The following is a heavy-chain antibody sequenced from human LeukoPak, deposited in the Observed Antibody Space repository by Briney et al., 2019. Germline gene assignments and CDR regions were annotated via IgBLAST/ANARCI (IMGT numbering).Heavy chain of an antibody. CDR2: INAGNGNT. Sequence: ASVTVSFKASGYTFTIYAMHWVRQAPGQRLELMGWINAGNGNTKYSQKFQGRVTITRDTSASTAYMELSSLRSEDTAVYYCARDGDYGDPMDPPRAFDYWGQGTLVTVSS. J-gene: IGHJ4*02. V-gene: IGHV1-3*01. CDR1: GYTFTIYA. CDR3: ARDGDYGDPMDPPRAFDY. D-gene: IGHD4-17*01.